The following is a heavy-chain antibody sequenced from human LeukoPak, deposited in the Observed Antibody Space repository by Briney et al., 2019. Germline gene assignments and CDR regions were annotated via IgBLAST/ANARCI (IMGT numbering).Heavy chain of an antibody. CDR1: GGSFSGYY. V-gene: IGHV4-34*01. Sequence: SETLSLTCAVYGGSFSGYYWSWIRQPPGKGLEWIGEINHSGSTNYNPSLKSRVTISVDTSKNQFSLKLSSVTAADTAVYYCARVKGRVVVVNRAFDIWGQGTMVTVSS. J-gene: IGHJ3*02. CDR3: ARVKGRVVVVNRAFDI. D-gene: IGHD2-21*01. CDR2: INHSGST.